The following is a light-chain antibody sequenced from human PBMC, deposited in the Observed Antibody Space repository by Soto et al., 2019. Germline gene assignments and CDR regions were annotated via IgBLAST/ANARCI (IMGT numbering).Light chain of an antibody. CDR3: QQYGNSRT. Sequence: VLTQSPGTVSLSPGERATLSCRASQTVASSYLAWYHQKPGQAPRLLIYGASNRATGIPDRFSGSGSGTDVTLTISRLEPEDFAVYFFQQYGNSRTFGQGTKVEIK. CDR2: GAS. J-gene: IGKJ1*01. V-gene: IGKV3-20*01. CDR1: QTVASSY.